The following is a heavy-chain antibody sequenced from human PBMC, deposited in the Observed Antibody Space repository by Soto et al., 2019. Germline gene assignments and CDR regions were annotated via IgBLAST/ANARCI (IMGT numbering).Heavy chain of an antibody. CDR1: GFTFSSYA. Sequence: QVQLVESGGGVVQPGRSLRLSCAASGFTFSSYAMHWVRQAPGKGLEWVAVISYDGSNKYYADSVKGRFTISRDNSKNPLYLQMNSLRAEDTSVYYCARSIVVVRDALDIWGQGTMVTVSS. CDR2: ISYDGSNK. J-gene: IGHJ3*02. V-gene: IGHV3-30-3*01. D-gene: IGHD3-22*01. CDR3: ARSIVVVRDALDI.